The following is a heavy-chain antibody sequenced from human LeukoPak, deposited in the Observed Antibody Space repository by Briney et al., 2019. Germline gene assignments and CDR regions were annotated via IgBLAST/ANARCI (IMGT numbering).Heavy chain of an antibody. J-gene: IGHJ4*02. V-gene: IGHV1-2*02. CDR1: GYTFTGYY. Sequence: ASVKVSCKASGYTFTGYYMHWVRQAPGQGLEWMGWINPNSGGTNYAQKFQGRVTMTRDTSISTAYMELSRLRSDDTAVYCCATLTGSLYYYGSGGSYYWGQGTLVTVSS. D-gene: IGHD3-10*01. CDR2: INPNSGGT. CDR3: ATLTGSLYYYGSGGSYY.